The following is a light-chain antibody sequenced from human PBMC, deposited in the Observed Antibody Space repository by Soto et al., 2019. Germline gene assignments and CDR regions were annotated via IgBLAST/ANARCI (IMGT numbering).Light chain of an antibody. Sequence: MNPTPSALFAKKNDRDTITCRASQGISSYLAWYQQKPGKAPELLIYAASTLQSGVPSRFSGSGSGTDFTLTISCLQSEDFAPYYCQQYYSFPWTFGQRTNVAI. V-gene: IGKV1-8*01. J-gene: IGKJ1*01. CDR1: QGISSY. CDR3: QQYYSFPWT. CDR2: AAS.